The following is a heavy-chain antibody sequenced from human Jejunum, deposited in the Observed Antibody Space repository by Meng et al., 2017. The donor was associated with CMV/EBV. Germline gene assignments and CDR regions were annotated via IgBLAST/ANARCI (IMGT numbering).Heavy chain of an antibody. CDR1: FSSYW. D-gene: IGHD6-19*01. J-gene: IGHJ3*02. CDR3: ARDGTPQHSSGWVFFDI. Sequence: FSSYWMHWVRQAPGEGLVWVSRTSSAGSSITYADSVRGRFTISRDNAKNSLSLQMNSLSAEDTAVYYCARDGTPQHSSGWVFFDIWGQGTRVTVSS. CDR2: TSSAGSSI. V-gene: IGHV3-74*01.